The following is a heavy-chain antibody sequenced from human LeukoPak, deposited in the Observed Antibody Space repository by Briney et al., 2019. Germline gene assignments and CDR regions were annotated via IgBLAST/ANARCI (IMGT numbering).Heavy chain of an antibody. CDR3: ARDLAMTTVTTGVGFDY. CDR1: GGTFSSYA. Sequence: GASVKVSCKASGGTFSSYAISWVRQAPGQGLEWMGGIIPIFGTANYAQKFQGRVTITTDESTSTAYMELSSLRSEDTAVYYCARDLAMTTVTTGVGFDYWGQGTLVTVSP. V-gene: IGHV1-69*05. CDR2: IIPIFGTA. J-gene: IGHJ4*02. D-gene: IGHD4-17*01.